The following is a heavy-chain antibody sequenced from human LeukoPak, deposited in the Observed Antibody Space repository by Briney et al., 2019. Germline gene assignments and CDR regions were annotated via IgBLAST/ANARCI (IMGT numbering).Heavy chain of an antibody. Sequence: GESLKISCKGSGYSFTSYWIAWVRQLPGKGLEWMGIIRPMNSDVRYSPSFQGQVAISADRSINTAYLQWSSLTASDTAMYYCASRPFETTVVPWDFYWGQGTQVTVSS. D-gene: IGHD4-17*01. CDR1: GYSFTSYW. CDR2: IRPMNSDV. J-gene: IGHJ4*02. CDR3: ASRPFETTVVPWDFY. V-gene: IGHV5-51*01.